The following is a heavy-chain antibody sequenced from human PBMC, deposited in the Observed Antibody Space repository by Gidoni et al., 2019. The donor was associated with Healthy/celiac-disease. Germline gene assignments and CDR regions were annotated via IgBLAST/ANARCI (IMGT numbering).Heavy chain of an antibody. J-gene: IGHJ4*02. CDR3: AKDRESRTTVTTFDY. CDR1: GFTFSSYA. CDR2: ISGSGGRA. D-gene: IGHD4-17*01. V-gene: IGHV3-23*01. Sequence: EVQLLESGGGWVQPGGSLRLSCAASGFTFSSYAMSVVRQAPGKGLEWVSGISGSGGRAHYADSVTGRFTISRDNSKNTLYLQINSLRAEDTAVYYCAKDRESRTTVTTFDYWGQGTLVTVSS.